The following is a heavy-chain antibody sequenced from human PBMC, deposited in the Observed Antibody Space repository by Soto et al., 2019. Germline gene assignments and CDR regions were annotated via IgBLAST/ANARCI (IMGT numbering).Heavy chain of an antibody. V-gene: IGHV3-23*01. CDR2: ISGSGGST. CDR1: GFTFSSYA. CDR3: AKFGPSIAARPAAFDI. Sequence: GGSLSLSCAASGFTFSSYAMSWVRQAPGKGPEWVSAISGSGGSTYYADSVKGRFTISRDNSKNTLYLQMNSLRAEDTAVYYCAKFGPSIAARPAAFDIWGQGTMVTVSS. D-gene: IGHD6-6*01. J-gene: IGHJ3*02.